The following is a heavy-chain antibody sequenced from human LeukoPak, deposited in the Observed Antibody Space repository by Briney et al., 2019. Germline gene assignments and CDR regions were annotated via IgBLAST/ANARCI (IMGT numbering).Heavy chain of an antibody. D-gene: IGHD6-13*01. CDR1: GYDITTHW. CDR3: ARSFRSTWYPHLDY. J-gene: IGHJ4*02. CDR2: IYPGDSDT. V-gene: IGHV5-51*01. Sequence: GESLKISCKVSGYDITTHWIGWVRQMPGKGLEGMGIIYPGDSDTRYGPSFQGQVTFSLDKSSSSVYLQWSSLKASDTAIYYCARSFRSTWYPHLDYWGQGTLVTVSS.